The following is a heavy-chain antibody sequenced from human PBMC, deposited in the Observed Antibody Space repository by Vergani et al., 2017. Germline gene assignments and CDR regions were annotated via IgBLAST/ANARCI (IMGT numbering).Heavy chain of an antibody. CDR1: GYSFTSYW. D-gene: IGHD2-15*01. V-gene: IGHV5-51*03. J-gene: IGHJ5*02. CDR3: ATLEQYCSGGSCYPGWFDP. CDR2: IYPGDSDT. Sequence: EVQLVQSGAAVKKPGESLKISCKGSGYSFTSYWIGWVRQMPGKGLEWMGIIYPGDSDTRYSPSFQGQVTISADKSISTAYLQWSSLKASDTAMYYCATLEQYCSGGSCYPGWFDPWGQGTLVTVSS.